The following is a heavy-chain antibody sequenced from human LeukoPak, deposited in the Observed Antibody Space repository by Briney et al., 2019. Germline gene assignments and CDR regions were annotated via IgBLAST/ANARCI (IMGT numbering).Heavy chain of an antibody. CDR3: AREIGYSSSMRP. CDR2: IYTSGST. V-gene: IGHV4-61*02. CDR1: GGSISSGSYY. J-gene: IGHJ5*02. D-gene: IGHD6-6*01. Sequence: PSQTLSLTCTVSGGSISSGSYYWSWIRQPAGKGLEWIGRIYTSGSTNYNPSPKSRVTISVDTSKNQFSLKLSSVTAADTAVYYCAREIGYSSSMRPWGQGTLVTVSS.